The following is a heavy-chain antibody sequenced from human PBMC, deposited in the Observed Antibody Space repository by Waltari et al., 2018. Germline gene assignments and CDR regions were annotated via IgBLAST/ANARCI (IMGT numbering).Heavy chain of an antibody. D-gene: IGHD3-3*01. J-gene: IGHJ4*02. V-gene: IGHV4-59*01. Sequence: QVQLQESGPGLVKPSETLSLTCTVSGGPISSYYCSWIRQPPGKGLEWIGYIYYSGSTNYNPSLKSRVTISVDTSKNQFSLKLSSVTAADTAVYYCASFPVLRFLEWLNWGQGTLVTVSS. CDR1: GGPISSYY. CDR2: IYYSGST. CDR3: ASFPVLRFLEWLN.